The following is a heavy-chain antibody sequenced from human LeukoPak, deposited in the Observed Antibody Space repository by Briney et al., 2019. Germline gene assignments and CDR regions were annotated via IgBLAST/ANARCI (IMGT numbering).Heavy chain of an antibody. Sequence: GASVKVSCKASGGTFSSYAISWVRQAPGQGLEWMGGIIPIFGTANHAQKFQGRVTITADESTSTAYMELSSLRSEDTAVYYCARKAFGYSSGSTGGYYYYYGMDVWGQGTTVTVSS. D-gene: IGHD6-19*01. CDR1: GGTFSSYA. CDR2: IIPIFGTA. V-gene: IGHV1-69*01. CDR3: ARKAFGYSSGSTGGYYYYYGMDV. J-gene: IGHJ6*02.